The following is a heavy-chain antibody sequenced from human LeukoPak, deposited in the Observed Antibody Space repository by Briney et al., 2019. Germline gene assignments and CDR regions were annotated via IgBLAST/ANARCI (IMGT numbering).Heavy chain of an antibody. J-gene: IGHJ4*02. V-gene: IGHV1-18*01. D-gene: IGHD3-22*01. Sequence: ASVKVSCKASGYTFTSYGISWVRQAPGQGLEWMGWISAYNGNTNYAQKLQGRVTMTTDTSTSTAYTELRSLRSDDTAVYYCARLQYYYDSSGYHYWGQGTLVTVSS. CDR3: ARLQYYYDSSGYHY. CDR2: ISAYNGNT. CDR1: GYTFTSYG.